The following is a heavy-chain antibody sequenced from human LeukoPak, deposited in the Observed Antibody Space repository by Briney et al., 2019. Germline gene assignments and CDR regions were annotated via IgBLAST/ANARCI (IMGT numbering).Heavy chain of an antibody. CDR2: ISGSGGST. CDR3: AKDDRITIFGVVTANHFDY. Sequence: GGSLRLSCAASGFTFSSYAMSWVRQAPGKGLEWVSAISGSGGSTYYADSVKGRFTISRDNSRNTLYLQMNSLRAVDTAVYYCAKDDRITIFGVVTANHFDYWGQGTLVTVSS. CDR1: GFTFSSYA. J-gene: IGHJ4*02. V-gene: IGHV3-23*01. D-gene: IGHD3-3*01.